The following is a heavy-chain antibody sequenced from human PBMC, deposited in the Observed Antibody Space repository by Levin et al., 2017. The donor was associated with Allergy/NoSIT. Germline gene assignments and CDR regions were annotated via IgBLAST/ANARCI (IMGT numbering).Heavy chain of an antibody. CDR1: GGSISSYY. J-gene: IGHJ4*02. Sequence: PGGSLRLSCTVSGGSISSYYWSWIRQPAGKGLEWIGRISTTGSTTYNPSLKSRLTMSIDTSKNQFSLNLRSVTAADTAVYYCARGRPDGRLLWGQGTLVTVSS. V-gene: IGHV4-4*07. D-gene: IGHD2/OR15-2a*01. CDR3: ARGRPDGRLL. CDR2: ISTTGST.